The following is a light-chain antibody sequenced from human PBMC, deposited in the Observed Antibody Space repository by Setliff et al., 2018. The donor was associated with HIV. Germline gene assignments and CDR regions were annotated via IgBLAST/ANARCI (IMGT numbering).Light chain of an antibody. CDR2: EVT. CDR3: CSYAGSRTYV. CDR1: SIDVGSYNL. J-gene: IGLJ1*01. V-gene: IGLV2-23*02. Sequence: QSALTQPASVSGSPGQSITIYCTGTSIDVGSYNLVSWYQQHPDKAPQLMIFEVTERPSGVSNRFSGSKSGNTASLTISGLQAEDEAEYYCCSYAGSRTYVFGTGTKVTV.